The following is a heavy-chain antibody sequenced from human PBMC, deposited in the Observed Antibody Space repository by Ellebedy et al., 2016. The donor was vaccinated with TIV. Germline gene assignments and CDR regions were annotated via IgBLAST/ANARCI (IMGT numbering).Heavy chain of an antibody. V-gene: IGHV1-58*02. CDR1: GFTFTSSA. J-gene: IGHJ3*02. Sequence: AASVKVSCKASGFTFTSSAMQWVRQARGQRLEWIGWIVVGSGNTNYAQKFQERVTITRDMSTSTAYMEMNSLRSEDTAVYYWAATSGSYRSMLLAGPLDDAFDIWGQGTMVTVSS. CDR3: AATSGSYRSMLLAGPLDDAFDI. CDR2: IVVGSGNT. D-gene: IGHD1-26*01.